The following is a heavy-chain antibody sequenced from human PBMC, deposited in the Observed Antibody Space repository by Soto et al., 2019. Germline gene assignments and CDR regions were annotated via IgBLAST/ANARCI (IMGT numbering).Heavy chain of an antibody. V-gene: IGHV4-4*02. CDR1: GGSITSNW. D-gene: IGHD3-9*01. CDR2: IHHSGSF. Sequence: QVQLQESGPGLVNPSGTLSLTCAVSGGSITSNWWSWVRQPPGKGLEWIGEIHHSGSFNYNPSLRSRVTISLDKPQNQLSLKLTSVTAAGTAVHYCVRNDWYRFAPWGQGTLVTVSS. J-gene: IGHJ5*02. CDR3: VRNDWYRFAP.